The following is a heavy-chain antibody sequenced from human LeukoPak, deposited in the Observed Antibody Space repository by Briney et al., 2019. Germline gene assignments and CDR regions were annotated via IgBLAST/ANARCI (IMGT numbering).Heavy chain of an antibody. Sequence: PSETLSLTCTVSGGSISSYYWSWIRQPPGKGLEWIGSIYYSGSTYYNPSLKSRVTISVDTSKNQFSLKLSSVTAADTAVYYCARGGYTIYYFDYWGQGTLVTVSS. CDR2: IYYSGST. CDR3: ARGGYTIYYFDY. CDR1: GGSISSYY. D-gene: IGHD5-18*01. J-gene: IGHJ4*02. V-gene: IGHV4-39*01.